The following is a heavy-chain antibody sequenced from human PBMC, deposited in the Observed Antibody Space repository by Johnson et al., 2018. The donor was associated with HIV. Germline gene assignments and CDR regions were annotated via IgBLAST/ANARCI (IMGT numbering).Heavy chain of an antibody. CDR3: TTVYCSSTSCYSYAFDI. Sequence: VQLVESGGGLVKPGGSLRLSCAASGFTFSNAWMSWVRQAPGKGLEWVGRIKSKIDGGTTDYAAPVKGRFSISRDDSKNTLYLQMNSLKIEDTAVYYCTTVYCSSTSCYSYAFDIWGQGTMVTVSS. V-gene: IGHV3-15*01. CDR2: IKSKIDGGTT. D-gene: IGHD2-2*01. CDR1: GFTFSNAW. J-gene: IGHJ3*02.